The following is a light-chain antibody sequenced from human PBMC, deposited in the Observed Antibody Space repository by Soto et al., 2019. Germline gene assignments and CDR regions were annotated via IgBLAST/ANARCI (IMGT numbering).Light chain of an antibody. CDR1: SANLARNS. CDR2: KTD. J-gene: IGLJ3*02. Sequence: QSVLTQPPSASGSPGQNVTISCSGSSANLARNSVNWYQQFPGMAPKLLIHKTDQRPSGVPDRFSGSKSGTSASLAITGLQSADEGDYYCASWDDSLNIWVFGGGTKLTVL. V-gene: IGLV1-44*01. CDR3: ASWDDSLNIWV.